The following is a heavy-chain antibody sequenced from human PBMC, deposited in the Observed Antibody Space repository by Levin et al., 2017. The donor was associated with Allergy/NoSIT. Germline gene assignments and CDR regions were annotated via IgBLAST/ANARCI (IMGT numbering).Heavy chain of an antibody. CDR2: IYYSGST. CDR3: ARCRCSSTSCFPYYYYYMDV. D-gene: IGHD2-2*01. CDR1: GGSISSYY. J-gene: IGHJ6*03. V-gene: IGHV4-59*01. Sequence: GSLRLSCTVSGGSISSYYWSWIRQPPGKGLEWIGYIYYSGSTNYNPSLKSRVTISVDTSKNQFSLKLSSVTAADTAVYYCARCRCSSTSCFPYYYYYMDVWGKGTTVTVSS.